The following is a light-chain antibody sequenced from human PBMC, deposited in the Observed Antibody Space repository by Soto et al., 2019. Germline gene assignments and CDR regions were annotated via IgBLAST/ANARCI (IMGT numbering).Light chain of an antibody. J-gene: IGKJ1*01. V-gene: IGKV3-20*01. CDR3: QKYGSSPWK. CDR2: GAS. CDR1: QSVSSS. Sequence: DIVLTQSPGTLSLSPVERATLSCRASQSVSSSLAWYQQKFGQAPRLLIYGASNRATGIPARFSGSGSGTDFTLTISRLEPEDFAVYYCQKYGSSPWKCGQGNKGDIK.